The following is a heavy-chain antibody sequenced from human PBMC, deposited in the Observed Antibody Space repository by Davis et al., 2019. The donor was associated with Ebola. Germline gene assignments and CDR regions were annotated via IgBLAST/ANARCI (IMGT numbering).Heavy chain of an antibody. CDR1: GFTFSNYA. CDR2: IHGSGTGT. Sequence: HPGGSLRLSCAVSGFTFSNYAMTWVRQAPGKGLEWVSAIHGSGTGTFYAASVKGRFTISRDNAKNSLSLHMNSLRDEDTAVYYCARDPLSDSGTRLDYWGQGTLVTVSS. D-gene: IGHD3-10*01. CDR3: ARDPLSDSGTRLDY. J-gene: IGHJ4*02. V-gene: IGHV3-23*01.